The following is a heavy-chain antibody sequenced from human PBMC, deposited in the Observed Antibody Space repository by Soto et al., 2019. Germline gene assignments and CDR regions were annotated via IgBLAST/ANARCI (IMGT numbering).Heavy chain of an antibody. CDR1: GFAFSSYG. V-gene: IGHV3-30*03. J-gene: IGHJ4*02. D-gene: IGHD5-18*01. CDR2: ISYDGSLQ. Sequence: QAQLVESGGGVVQPGRSLRLSCAASGFAFSSYGMHWVRQAPGTGLGWVAVISYDGSLQHYADSVKGRFTISRDNSKNMALLQMSSLRAEDTAVYYCVSDRGYGHASVPYSWGQGTLVSVSS. CDR3: VSDRGYGHASVPYS.